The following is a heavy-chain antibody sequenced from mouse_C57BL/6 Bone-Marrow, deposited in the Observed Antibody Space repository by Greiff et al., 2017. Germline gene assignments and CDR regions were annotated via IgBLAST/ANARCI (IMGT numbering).Heavy chain of an antibody. CDR3: AGAGDYYSVYGFAY. J-gene: IGHJ3*01. CDR1: GYTFTSYW. D-gene: IGHD2-12*01. V-gene: IGHV1-69*01. Sequence: VQLQQPGAELVMPGASVKLSCKASGYTFTSYWMHWVKQRPGRGLEWIGEIDPSGSYTNYNEKFKGKATLTVDKTSSTAYMQLSSLTSEDSAVYDCAGAGDYYSVYGFAYWGQGTLVTVSA. CDR2: IDPSGSYT.